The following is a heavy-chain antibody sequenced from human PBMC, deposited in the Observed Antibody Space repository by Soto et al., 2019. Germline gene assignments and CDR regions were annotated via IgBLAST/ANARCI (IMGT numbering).Heavy chain of an antibody. Sequence: GESLKISCQGSGYRFTNYWIVWVRQMPGKGLEWMGIIYPGDSDTRYSPSFQGQVTISADKSINTAYLQWSSLKASDTAMYYCARVVRLDCSGGSCFSGEFDPWGQGTLVTVSS. CDR3: ARVVRLDCSGGSCFSGEFDP. V-gene: IGHV5-51*01. D-gene: IGHD2-15*01. J-gene: IGHJ5*02. CDR1: GYRFTNYW. CDR2: IYPGDSDT.